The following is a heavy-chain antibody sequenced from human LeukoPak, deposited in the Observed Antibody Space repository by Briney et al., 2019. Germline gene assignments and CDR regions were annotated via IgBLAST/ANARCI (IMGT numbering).Heavy chain of an antibody. Sequence: GGSLRLSCVVSGLTYSDYYMSWIRQAPGKGLEWISYISDSGSYANYADSVRGRFTISRDNAKKTLYLQMNSLRAEDTAIYYCARDSDAGFDYWGQGTLVTVSS. V-gene: IGHV3-11*05. J-gene: IGHJ4*02. CDR1: GLTYSDYY. CDR2: ISDSGSYA. CDR3: ARDSDAGFDY.